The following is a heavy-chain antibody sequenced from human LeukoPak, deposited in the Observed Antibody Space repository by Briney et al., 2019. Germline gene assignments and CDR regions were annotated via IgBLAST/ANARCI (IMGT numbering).Heavy chain of an antibody. J-gene: IGHJ4*02. CDR3: ARSIAARTFDY. V-gene: IGHV4-59*01. Sequence: SETLSLTCTVSGGSISSYYWSWIRQPPGKGLEWIGYIYYSGSTNYNPSLKSRVTISVDMSKNQFSLKLSSVTAADTAVYYCARSIAARTFDYWGQGTLITVSS. CDR1: GGSISSYY. D-gene: IGHD6-6*01. CDR2: IYYSGST.